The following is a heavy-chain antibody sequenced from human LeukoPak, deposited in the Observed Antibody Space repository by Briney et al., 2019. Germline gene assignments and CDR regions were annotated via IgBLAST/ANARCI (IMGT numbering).Heavy chain of an antibody. CDR2: IYHSGST. CDR1: GYSISSGYY. V-gene: IGHV4-38-2*02. J-gene: IGHJ4*02. CDR3: ARDGPDIVVVPAAILPLDY. Sequence: SETLSLTCTVSGYSISSGYYWGWIRQPPGKGLEWIGSIYHSGSTYYNLSLKSRVTISVDTSKNQFSLKLSSVTAADTAVYYCARDGPDIVVVPAAILPLDYWGQGTLVTVSS. D-gene: IGHD2-2*02.